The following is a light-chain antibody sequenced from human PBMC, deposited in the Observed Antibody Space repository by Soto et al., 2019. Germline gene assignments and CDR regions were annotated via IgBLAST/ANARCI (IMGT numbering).Light chain of an antibody. Sequence: EIVMTQSPATLSVSPGESATLSCRASHSISSELAWYQQKPGQPPRLLIYGASTRATGVPARFTGSGSGSDFTLTISGLQSEDFAVYYCQQGHNWPLTFGQGTRLEI. V-gene: IGKV3-15*01. CDR2: GAS. CDR1: HSISSE. J-gene: IGKJ2*01. CDR3: QQGHNWPLT.